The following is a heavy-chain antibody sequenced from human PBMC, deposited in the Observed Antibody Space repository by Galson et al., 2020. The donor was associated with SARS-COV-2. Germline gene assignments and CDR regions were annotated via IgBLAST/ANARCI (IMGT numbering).Heavy chain of an antibody. J-gene: IGHJ6*02. CDR2: ISAGSSYI. CDR3: ARVGGMATTPANYFYYGLDV. D-gene: IGHD2-15*01. Sequence: GGSLRLSCAASGFPFSSYSINWVRQAPGKGLEWVPSISAGSSYIYYADSVKGRFTISRDNAKNSLYLQMNSLRADDTAVYYCARVGGMATTPANYFYYGLDVWGQGTTVTVSS. V-gene: IGHV3-21*01. CDR1: GFPFSSYS.